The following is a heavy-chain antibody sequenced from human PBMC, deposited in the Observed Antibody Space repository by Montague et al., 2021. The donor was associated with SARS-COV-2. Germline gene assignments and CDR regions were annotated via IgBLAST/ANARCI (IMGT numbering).Heavy chain of an antibody. V-gene: IGHV4-31*03. J-gene: IGHJ4*02. CDR2: IYYSGSS. CDR3: ARGVSYGSGFLSE. D-gene: IGHD3-10*01. CDR1: GGSISSANYY. Sequence: TLSLTCSVSGGSISSANYYWSWIRQHPRKGLEFIGYIYYSGSSFYNPSLKSRLTISVDTSKNRFSLRLSSVTAADTAIYYCARGVSYGSGFLSEWGPGTLVIVSS.